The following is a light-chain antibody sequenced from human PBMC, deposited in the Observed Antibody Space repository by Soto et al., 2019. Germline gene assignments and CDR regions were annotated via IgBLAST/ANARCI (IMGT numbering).Light chain of an antibody. CDR2: ATS. CDR1: QNVDNTY. J-gene: IGKJ2*01. V-gene: IGKV3-20*01. CDR3: QQYDFSPPLYT. Sequence: EIVLTQSPGTLSLSPGETASLSCRASQNVDNTYLAWYQQKPGLPPTLLIYATSTRAAGIPDRFSGSGSGTDFTLTIDRLELEDFAVCYCQQYDFSPPLYTFGQGTKLEIK.